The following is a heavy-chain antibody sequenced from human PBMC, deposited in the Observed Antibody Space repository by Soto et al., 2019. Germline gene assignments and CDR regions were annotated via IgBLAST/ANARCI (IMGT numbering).Heavy chain of an antibody. CDR1: GYTFTSYG. Sequence: GASVKVSCKASGYTFTSYGISWVRQAPGQGLEWMGWISAYNGNTNYAQKLQGRVTMTTDTSTSTAYMELRSLRSDDTAVYYCASRGGGYCSGGSCSRYAFDIWGQGTMVTVSS. CDR2: ISAYNGNT. J-gene: IGHJ3*02. D-gene: IGHD2-15*01. V-gene: IGHV1-18*01. CDR3: ASRGGGYCSGGSCSRYAFDI.